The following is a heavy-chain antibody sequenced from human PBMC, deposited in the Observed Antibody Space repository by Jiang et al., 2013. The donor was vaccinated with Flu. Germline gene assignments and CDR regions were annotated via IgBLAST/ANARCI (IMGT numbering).Heavy chain of an antibody. Sequence: AEVKKPGSSVKVSCKASGGTFSSYAISWVRQAPGQGLEWMGGIIPIFGTANYAQKFQGRVTITADKSTSTAYMELSSLRSEDTAVYYCATFTSNYYDSSGYYEVLDYWGQGTLVTVSS. J-gene: IGHJ4*02. V-gene: IGHV1-69*06. CDR3: ATFTSNYYDSSGYYEVLDY. CDR2: IIPIFGTA. D-gene: IGHD3-22*01. CDR1: GGTFSSYA.